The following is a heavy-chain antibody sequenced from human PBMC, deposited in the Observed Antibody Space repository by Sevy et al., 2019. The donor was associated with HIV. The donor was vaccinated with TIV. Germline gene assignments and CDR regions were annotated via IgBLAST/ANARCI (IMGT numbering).Heavy chain of an antibody. J-gene: IGHJ1*01. CDR1: GFTFSSYA. CDR3: AKGPPMVRGVIIEYFQH. Sequence: GGSLRLSCAASGFTFSSYAMSWVRQAPGKGLEWVSAISGSGGSTYYADSVKGRFTISRDNSKNTLYLQMNSLRAEDTAVYYFAKGPPMVRGVIIEYFQHWGQGTLVTVSS. CDR2: ISGSGGST. D-gene: IGHD3-10*01. V-gene: IGHV3-23*01.